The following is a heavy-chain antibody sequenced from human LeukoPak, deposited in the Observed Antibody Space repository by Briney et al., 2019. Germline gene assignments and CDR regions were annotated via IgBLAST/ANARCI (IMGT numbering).Heavy chain of an antibody. CDR2: ISGSGDNT. J-gene: IGHJ4*02. CDR3: AKDAVGYTSSWHFDC. V-gene: IGHV3-23*01. Sequence: PGGSVRLSCVAYGFTFRYYGMNWVRQAPGKGLEWVSGISGSGDNTYYADSVKGRFTISRDNSKNTLYLQMNSLRVEDTAVYYCAKDAVGYTSSWHFDCWGQGTLVTVSS. CDR1: GFTFRYYG. D-gene: IGHD6-13*01.